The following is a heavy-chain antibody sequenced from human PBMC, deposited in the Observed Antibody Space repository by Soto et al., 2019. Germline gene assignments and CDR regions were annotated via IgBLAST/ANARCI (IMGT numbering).Heavy chain of an antibody. CDR2: IIPIFGTP. CDR3: AIVRRTISRQEADAI. CDR1: GGTFNAHA. V-gene: IGHV1-69*06. Sequence: QVQLVQSGAEVKKPGSSVKVSCKGSGGTFNAHAISWVRQAPGQGLEWMGGIIPIFGTPNYAQKSQGRLTIHADTSTTTAYLELSSLRSDDTAVYFCAIVRRTISRQEADAIWGQGTLVSVSS. D-gene: IGHD3-3*01. J-gene: IGHJ4*02.